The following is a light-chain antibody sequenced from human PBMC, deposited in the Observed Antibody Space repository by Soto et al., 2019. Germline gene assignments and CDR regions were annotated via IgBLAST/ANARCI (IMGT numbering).Light chain of an antibody. CDR3: QQYGTSPPGT. V-gene: IGKV3-20*01. Sequence: IVLTQSPGTLSLSPGERATLSCRASQSVSSSYVAWYQKKPGQAPRLLIYGASSRATGIPDRFLGSVSGTDFTLTISRLETEYFAVYYCQQYGTSPPGTFGQGTKVYIK. CDR2: GAS. J-gene: IGKJ1*01. CDR1: QSVSSSY.